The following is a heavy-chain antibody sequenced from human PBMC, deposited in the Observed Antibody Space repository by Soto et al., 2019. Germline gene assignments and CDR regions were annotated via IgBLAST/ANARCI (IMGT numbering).Heavy chain of an antibody. Sequence: PSETLSLTCTVSGGSISGGGYYWSWIRQHPGKGLEWIGYIYYSGSTYYNPSLKSRVTISVDTSKNQFSLKLSSVTAADTAVYYCARDRGGYCSGGSCPRWFDPWGQGTLVTVSS. V-gene: IGHV4-31*03. CDR1: GGSISGGGYY. J-gene: IGHJ5*02. CDR3: ARDRGGYCSGGSCPRWFDP. CDR2: IYYSGST. D-gene: IGHD2-15*01.